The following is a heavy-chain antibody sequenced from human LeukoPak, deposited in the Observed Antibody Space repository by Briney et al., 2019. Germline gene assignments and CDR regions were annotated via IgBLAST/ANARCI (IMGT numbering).Heavy chain of an antibody. Sequence: GGSLRLSCAASGFTFSSYAMSWVRQAPGKGLEWVSAISGSGGSTYYADSVKGRFTISGDNSKNTLYLQMNSLRAEDTAVYYCAKDRGERDGYKDYWGQGTLVTVSS. CDR3: AKDRGERDGYKDY. D-gene: IGHD5-24*01. V-gene: IGHV3-23*01. CDR1: GFTFSSYA. J-gene: IGHJ4*02. CDR2: ISGSGGST.